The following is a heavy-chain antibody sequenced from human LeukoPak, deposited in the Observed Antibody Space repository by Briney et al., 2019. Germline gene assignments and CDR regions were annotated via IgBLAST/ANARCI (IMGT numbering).Heavy chain of an antibody. V-gene: IGHV4-34*01. CDR2: INHSGST. CDR3: ARGGTDGYNPGSGYFDY. Sequence: SETLSLTCTVSGGSISSYYWSWIRQPPGKGLEWIGEINHSGSTNYNPSLKSRVTISVDTSKNQFSLKLSSVTAADTAVYYCARGGTDGYNPGSGYFDYWGQGTLVTVSS. J-gene: IGHJ4*02. CDR1: GGSISSYY. D-gene: IGHD5-24*01.